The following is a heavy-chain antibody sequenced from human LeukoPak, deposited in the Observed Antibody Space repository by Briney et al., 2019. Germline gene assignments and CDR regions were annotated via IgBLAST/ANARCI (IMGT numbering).Heavy chain of an antibody. J-gene: IGHJ4*02. D-gene: IGHD6-19*01. V-gene: IGHV3-74*01. Sequence: GGSLRLSCIASGFTFSSYLVHWVRQAPGKGLVWVSRINSDGSSTTYADSVRGRFTISRDNAKSRLYLQMNSLRAEDTAVYYCTRDLGIAVADVFDYWGQGTLVTVSS. CDR3: TRDLGIAVADVFDY. CDR1: GFTFSSYL. CDR2: INSDGSST.